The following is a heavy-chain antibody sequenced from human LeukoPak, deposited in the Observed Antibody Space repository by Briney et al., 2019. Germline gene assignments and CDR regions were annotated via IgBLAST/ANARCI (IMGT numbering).Heavy chain of an antibody. J-gene: IGHJ4*02. D-gene: IGHD3-16*01. CDR2: INAGNGNT. CDR3: ARDLGVSYYFDY. CDR1: GYTFTSYA. V-gene: IGHV1-3*01. Sequence: ASVKVSCKASGYTFTSYAMHWVRQAPGQRLEWMGWINAGNGNTKYSQKFQGRVTITRDTSASTAYMELSSLRSEDTAVYYCARDLGVSYYFDYWGQGTLVTVSS.